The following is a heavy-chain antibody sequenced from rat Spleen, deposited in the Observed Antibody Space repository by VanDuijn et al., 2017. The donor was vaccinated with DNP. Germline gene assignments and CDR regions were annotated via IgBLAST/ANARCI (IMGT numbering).Heavy chain of an antibody. CDR3: ARVAYPGGAMDA. CDR2: ISPSGSRP. CDR1: GFTFSSFP. V-gene: IGHV5-46*01. J-gene: IGHJ4*01. Sequence: EVQLVESGGGLVQPGRSMKLSCAASGFTFSSFPMAWVRQIPTKGLEWVAAISPSGSRPYSPDSVKGRFTISRDTAKSSLYLQMSKLGSEDTAIYYCARVAYPGGAMDAWGQGISVTVSS. D-gene: IGHD1-4*01.